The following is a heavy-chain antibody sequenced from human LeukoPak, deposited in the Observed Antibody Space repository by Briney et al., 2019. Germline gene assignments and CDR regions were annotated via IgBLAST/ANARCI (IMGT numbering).Heavy chain of an antibody. D-gene: IGHD3-10*01. Sequence: SETLSLTCTVSGGSISSYYWSRIRQPPGKGLEWIGYIYYSGSTNYNPSLKSQVTISVDTSKNQFSLKLSSVTAADTAVYYCARGSPMVRGPIYFDYWGQGTLVTVSS. CDR2: IYYSGST. V-gene: IGHV4-59*01. CDR1: GGSISSYY. CDR3: ARGSPMVRGPIYFDY. J-gene: IGHJ4*02.